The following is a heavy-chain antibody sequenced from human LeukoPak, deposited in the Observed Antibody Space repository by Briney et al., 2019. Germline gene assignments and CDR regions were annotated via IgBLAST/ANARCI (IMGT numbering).Heavy chain of an antibody. CDR3: ARQWGGSGQDYDY. Sequence: KPEESLRISCKGSGYSSGYSFTTYWISWVRQMPGKGLEWMGMIYPGDSDTRYSPSFQGQVTISADKSISTAYLQWSSLKASDTAMYYCARQWGGSGQDYDYWGQGTLVTVSS. J-gene: IGHJ4*02. CDR1: GYSFTTYW. D-gene: IGHD6-19*01. V-gene: IGHV5-51*01. CDR2: IYPGDSDT.